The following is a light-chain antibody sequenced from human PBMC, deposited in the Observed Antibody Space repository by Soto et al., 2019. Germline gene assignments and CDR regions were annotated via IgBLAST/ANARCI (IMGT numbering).Light chain of an antibody. CDR2: RNS. CDR1: SSNIGSNY. V-gene: IGLV1-47*01. J-gene: IGLJ2*01. CDR3: AAWDDSLSGVV. Sequence: QSVLTQPPSASGTPGQRVTICCSGSSSNIGSNYVYWYQQLPGTAPKLLIYRNSQRPSGVPDRFSGSKSGTSASLAISGLRSEDEADYYCAAWDDSLSGVVFGGGTKLTVL.